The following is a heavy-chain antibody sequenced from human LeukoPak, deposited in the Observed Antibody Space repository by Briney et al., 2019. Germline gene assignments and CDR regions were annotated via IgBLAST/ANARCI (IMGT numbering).Heavy chain of an antibody. J-gene: IGHJ4*02. CDR1: GGSMRSHY. CDR3: AREADYYGSGRGSEIDY. V-gene: IGHV4-59*11. Sequence: SETLSLTCTVSGGSMRSHYWNWIRQPPGTGLEGIGYISYTGSTNYNPSLMSRVTISVDTSKNQFSLKLSSVTAADTAVYYCAREADYYGSGRGSEIDYWGQGTLVTVSS. D-gene: IGHD3-10*01. CDR2: ISYTGST.